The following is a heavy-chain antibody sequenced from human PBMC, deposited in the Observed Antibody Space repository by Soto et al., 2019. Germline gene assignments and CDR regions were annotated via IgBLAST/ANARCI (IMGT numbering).Heavy chain of an antibody. V-gene: IGHV5-51*01. CDR2: IYPTDSDS. CDR3: ARSYCSGGTGYSGKYYYYFAMDV. CDR1: EYSFASYW. J-gene: IGHJ6*02. Sequence: ESLKISCKGSEYSFASYWIGWVRQTPGKGLEWMGSIYPTDSDSKYSPSFQGQVTISADKSISTAYLQWSSLKASDTAMYYCARSYCSGGTGYSGKYYYYFAMDVWGQGTTVTVSS. D-gene: IGHD2-15*01.